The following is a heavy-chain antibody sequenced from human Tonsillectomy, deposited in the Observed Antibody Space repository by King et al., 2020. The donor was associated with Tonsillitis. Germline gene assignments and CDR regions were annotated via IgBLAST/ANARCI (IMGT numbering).Heavy chain of an antibody. J-gene: IGHJ3*02. D-gene: IGHD6-19*01. CDR3: ARYGYSSGLRALDI. Sequence: VQLVESGGGLVKPGGSLRLSCAASGFTFSDYYMSWIRQAPGKGLEWVSYISSSGSTIYYADSVKGRFTITRDNDKNSLYLQMNSLTAEDPAVYYCARYGYSSGLRALDIWGQGTMVTGSS. CDR1: GFTFSDYY. V-gene: IGHV3-11*01. CDR2: ISSSGSTI.